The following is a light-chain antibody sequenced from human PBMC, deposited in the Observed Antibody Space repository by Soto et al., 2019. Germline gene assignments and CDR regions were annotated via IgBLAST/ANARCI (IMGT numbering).Light chain of an antibody. J-gene: IGKJ4*01. Sequence: DIQMTQSPSSLSASVGDRVTITCRASQSISSYLNWFQQKPGKAPKLLIYAASTLQSGVPSRFSGSGSGTDFTLTISSLQPEDSATYYCQQSYTTLLTFGGGTKVDIK. CDR3: QQSYTTLLT. V-gene: IGKV1-39*01. CDR2: AAS. CDR1: QSISSY.